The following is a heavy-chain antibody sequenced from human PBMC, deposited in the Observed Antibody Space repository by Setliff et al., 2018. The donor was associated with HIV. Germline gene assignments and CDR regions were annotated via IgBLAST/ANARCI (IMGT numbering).Heavy chain of an antibody. D-gene: IGHD2-21*02. CDR2: IYYSGNT. V-gene: IGHV4-39*01. J-gene: IGHJ3*02. Sequence: SETLSLTCTVSGGSISSSSYYWGWIRQPPGKGLEWIGSIYYSGNTNYNPSLKSRVTISVDMSKNQFSLNLNSVTAADTAVYYCARGQGCGGGCHYAFEMWGQGTMVTVSS. CDR1: GGSISSSSYY. CDR3: ARGQGCGGGCHYAFEM.